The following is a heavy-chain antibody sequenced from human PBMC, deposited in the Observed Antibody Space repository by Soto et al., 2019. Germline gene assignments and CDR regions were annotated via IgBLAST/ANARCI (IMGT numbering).Heavy chain of an antibody. CDR3: ARAGIVVVPAAMGVDY. D-gene: IGHD2-2*01. J-gene: IGHJ4*02. V-gene: IGHV3-33*01. CDR2: IWYDGSNK. CDR1: GFTFSSYG. Sequence: ESVGGVVQPGRSLRLSCAASGFTFSSYGMHWVRQAPGKGLEWVAVIWYDGSNKYYADSVKGRFTISRDNSKNTLYLQMNSLRAEDTAVYYCARAGIVVVPAAMGVDYWGQGTLVTVSS.